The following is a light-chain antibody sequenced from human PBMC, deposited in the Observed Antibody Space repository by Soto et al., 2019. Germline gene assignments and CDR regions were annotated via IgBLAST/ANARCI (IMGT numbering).Light chain of an antibody. CDR2: GVF. CDR3: QQYGLSHP. Sequence: EIGWTQYPVNQSLSPGERATLSCRASQSVDSSSLSWYHQRPGQAPLLLIYGVFRRATGIPDRFSGSGSGTDFTLTIIRLEPEDFAVYYCQQYGLSHPFGQGRLLAV. CDR1: QSVDSSS. V-gene: IGKV3-20*01. J-gene: IGKJ5*01.